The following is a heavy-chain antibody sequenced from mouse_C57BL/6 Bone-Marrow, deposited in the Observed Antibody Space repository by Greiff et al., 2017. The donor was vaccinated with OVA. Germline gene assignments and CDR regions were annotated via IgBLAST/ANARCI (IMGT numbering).Heavy chain of an antibody. Sequence: QVQLQQPGAELVKPGASVKMSCKASGYTFTSYWITWVKQRPGQGLEWIGDIYPGSGSTNYNEKFKSKAKLTVDTSSSTAYMQLRSLTSADSAVYYCERRRRDSSGYDYFYYWGKGTTLTVSS. CDR3: ERRRRDSSGYDYFYY. CDR2: IYPGSGST. CDR1: GYTFTSYW. D-gene: IGHD3-2*02. J-gene: IGHJ2*01. V-gene: IGHV1-55*01.